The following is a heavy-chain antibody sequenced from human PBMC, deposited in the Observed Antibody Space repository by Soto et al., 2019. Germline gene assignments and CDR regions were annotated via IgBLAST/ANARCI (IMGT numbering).Heavy chain of an antibody. CDR1: GGSISSSNW. CDR2: IYHSGST. V-gene: IGHV4-4*02. CDR3: ARDSTYSSGLSYYYYYGMDV. D-gene: IGHD6-19*01. J-gene: IGHJ6*02. Sequence: PSETLSLTCAVSGGSISSSNWWSWVRQPPGKGLEWIGEIYHSGSTNYNPSLKSRVTISVDKSKNQFSLKLSSVTAADTAVYYCARDSTYSSGLSYYYYYGMDVWGQGTTVTVSS.